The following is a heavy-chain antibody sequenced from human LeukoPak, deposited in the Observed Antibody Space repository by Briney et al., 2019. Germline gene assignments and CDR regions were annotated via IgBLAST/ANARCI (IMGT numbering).Heavy chain of an antibody. V-gene: IGHV3-23*01. J-gene: IGHJ3*02. Sequence: PGGSLRLSCSASGFTFSSYAMSWVRQAPGKGLEWVSAISGSGGSTYYADSVKGRFTISRDNSKNTLYLQMNSLRAEDTAVYYCAKHSRARGYHDAFDIWGQGTMVTVSS. D-gene: IGHD2-2*01. CDR2: ISGSGGST. CDR1: GFTFSSYA. CDR3: AKHSRARGYHDAFDI.